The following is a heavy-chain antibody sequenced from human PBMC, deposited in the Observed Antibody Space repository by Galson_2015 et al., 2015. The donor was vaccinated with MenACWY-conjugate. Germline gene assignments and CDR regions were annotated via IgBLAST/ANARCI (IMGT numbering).Heavy chain of an antibody. V-gene: IGHV3-23*01. CDR3: AKAGGSLRIPFDY. CDR2: ISGSGGST. CDR1: GFTFSSYA. Sequence: SLRLSCAASGFTFSSYAMSWVRQAPGKGLEWVSAISGSGGSTYYADSVKGRFTISRDNSKNTLYLQMNSLRAEDTAVYYCAKAGGSLRIPFDYWGQGTLVTVPS. D-gene: IGHD1-26*01. J-gene: IGHJ4*02.